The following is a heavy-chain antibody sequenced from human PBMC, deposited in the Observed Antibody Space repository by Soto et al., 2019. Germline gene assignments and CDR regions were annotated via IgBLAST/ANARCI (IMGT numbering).Heavy chain of an antibody. V-gene: IGHV4-59*01. CDR1: GGSISSFY. CDR3: ARSNWNFPFDF. CDR2: IYYTGTT. Sequence: QVQLEESGPRLVKPSETLSLTCTVSGGSISSFYWNWIRQSPGRGLEWIGYIYYTGTTNYNPSLKSRVNMSLDTSKDQFSLNLTSVTAADTDVYYCARSNWNFPFDFWGQGALVTVSS. J-gene: IGHJ4*02. D-gene: IGHD1-7*01.